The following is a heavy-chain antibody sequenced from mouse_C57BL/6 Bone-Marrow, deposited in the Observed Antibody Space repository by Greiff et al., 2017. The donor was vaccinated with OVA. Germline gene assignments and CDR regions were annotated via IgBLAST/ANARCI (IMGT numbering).Heavy chain of an antibody. V-gene: IGHV1-55*01. CDR2: IYPGSGST. CDR3: ARRYYGSSWYFDV. Sequence: QVQLQQPGAELVKPGASVKMSCKASGYTFTSYWITWVKQRPGQGLEWIGDIYPGSGSTNCNEKFKSKATLTVDTSSSTAYMQLSSLTSEDSAVYYCARRYYGSSWYFDVWGTGTTVTVSS. J-gene: IGHJ1*03. CDR1: GYTFTSYW. D-gene: IGHD1-1*01.